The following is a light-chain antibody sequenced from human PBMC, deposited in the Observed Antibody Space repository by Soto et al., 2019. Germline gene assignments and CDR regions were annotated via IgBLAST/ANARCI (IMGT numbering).Light chain of an antibody. CDR1: QSVSSN. CDR3: QQYNNWPPIT. Sequence: EIVLTQSPATLSVSPGERATLSCRASQSVSSNLAWYQQKPGQAPRLLIYGASTRATGIPSRFSGSGSGTEFTLTISSLQSEDFAVYYCQQYNNWPPITLGQGTRLEIK. V-gene: IGKV3-15*01. J-gene: IGKJ5*01. CDR2: GAS.